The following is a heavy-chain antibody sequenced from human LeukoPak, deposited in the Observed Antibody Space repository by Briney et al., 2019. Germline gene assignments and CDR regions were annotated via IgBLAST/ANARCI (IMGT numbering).Heavy chain of an antibody. V-gene: IGHV1-3*01. J-gene: IGHJ4*02. CDR3: ARDISSGWYFDY. Sequence: ASVKASCKASGYTFTSYAMHWVRQAPGQRLEWMGWINAGNGNTKYSQKFQGRVTITRDTSASTAYMELSSLRSEDTAVYYCARDISSGWYFDYWGQGTLVTVSS. CDR1: GYTFTSYA. CDR2: INAGNGNT. D-gene: IGHD6-19*01.